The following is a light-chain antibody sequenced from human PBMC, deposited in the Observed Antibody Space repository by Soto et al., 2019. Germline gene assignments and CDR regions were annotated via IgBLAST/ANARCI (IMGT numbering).Light chain of an antibody. CDR1: SSNNGSNY. J-gene: IGLJ2*01. V-gene: IGLV1-47*01. Sequence: QSVLTQPPSASGNPGQRVAISCSGSSSNNGSNYVYWYQQLPGTAPKLLIYRNNQRPSGVPDRFSGSKSGTSASLAISGLRSEDEADYYCAAWDDSLSGRVVFGGGTKLTVL. CDR3: AAWDDSLSGRVV. CDR2: RNN.